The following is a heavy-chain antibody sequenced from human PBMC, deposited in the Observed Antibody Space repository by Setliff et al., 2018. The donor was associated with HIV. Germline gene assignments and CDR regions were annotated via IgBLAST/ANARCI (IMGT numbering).Heavy chain of an antibody. CDR3: VRDNSYYYGSGSHYWYGMDV. CDR1: GGSVSRSDYY. Sequence: SETLSLTCTVSGGSVSRSDYYWSWIRQPAGGGLEWIGRVHISGSVNYNPSLRSRVSISIDTSKNQCSLKLTSVTAADTAVYYCVRDNSYYYGSGSHYWYGMDVWGQGTTVTVSS. D-gene: IGHD3-10*01. V-gene: IGHV4-61*02. J-gene: IGHJ6*01. CDR2: VHISGSV.